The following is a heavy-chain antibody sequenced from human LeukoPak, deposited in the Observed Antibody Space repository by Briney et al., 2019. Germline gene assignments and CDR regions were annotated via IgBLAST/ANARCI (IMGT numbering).Heavy chain of an antibody. J-gene: IGHJ4*02. D-gene: IGHD3-9*01. Sequence: GGSLRLSCTASGFTFSDYYMTWIRQAPGKGLEWLSYASTDSAYTNYAGSVKGRFTISRDNAKSSLYLQLNSLTAEDTAVYYCARGLGDILTTPFDYWGQGTLVTVSS. CDR3: ARGLGDILTTPFDY. CDR1: GFTFSDYY. V-gene: IGHV3-11*06. CDR2: ASTDSAYT.